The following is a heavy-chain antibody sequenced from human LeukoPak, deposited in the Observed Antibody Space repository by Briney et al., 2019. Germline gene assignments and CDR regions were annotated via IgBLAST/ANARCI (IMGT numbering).Heavy chain of an antibody. CDR2: INHSGST. CDR3: ARGNIVVVPAAETNWFDP. J-gene: IGHJ5*02. CDR1: GGSFSGYY. V-gene: IGHV4-34*01. Sequence: SETLSLTCAVYGGSFSGYYWSWIRQPPGKGLEWIGEINHSGSTNYNPSLKSRVTISVDTSKNQFSLKLSSVTAADTTVYYCARGNIVVVPAAETNWFDPWGQGTLVTVSS. D-gene: IGHD2-2*01.